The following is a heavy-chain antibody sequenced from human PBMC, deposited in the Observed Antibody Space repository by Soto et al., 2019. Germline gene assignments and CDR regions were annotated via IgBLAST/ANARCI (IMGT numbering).Heavy chain of an antibody. CDR1: GGSISSSSYS. D-gene: IGHD6-19*01. Sequence: PSETLSLTCTVSGGSISSSSYSWDWIRQPPGKGLEWIGSFFYSGSSYYNPSLKSRVTISADTSKNQFSLKLSSVTAADTAVYYCAAVDSSGWFYFDYWGQGTLVTVSS. J-gene: IGHJ4*02. CDR3: AAVDSSGWFYFDY. CDR2: FFYSGSS. V-gene: IGHV4-39*01.